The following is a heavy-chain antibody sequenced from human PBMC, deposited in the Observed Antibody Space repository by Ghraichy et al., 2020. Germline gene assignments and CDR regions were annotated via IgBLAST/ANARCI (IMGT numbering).Heavy chain of an antibody. CDR1: GGSISSYY. D-gene: IGHD5-18*01. CDR3: ARRKGTAMVFDY. J-gene: IGHJ4*02. V-gene: IGHV4-59*08. Sequence: SETLSLTCTVSGGSISSYYWSWIWQPPGKGLEWIGYIYYSGSTNYNPSLKSRVTISVDTSKNQFSLKLSSVTSADTAVYYCARRKGTAMVFDYWGQGTLVTVSS. CDR2: IYYSGST.